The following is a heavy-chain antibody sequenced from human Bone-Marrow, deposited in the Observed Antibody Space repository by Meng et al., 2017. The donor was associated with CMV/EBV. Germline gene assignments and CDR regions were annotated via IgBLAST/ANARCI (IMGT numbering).Heavy chain of an antibody. V-gene: IGHV4-59*01. J-gene: IGHJ5*02. CDR1: GGSISSYY. D-gene: IGHD3-3*01. CDR2: IYYSGST. CDR3: ARAWYYYFWGGRNWFDP. Sequence: SETLSLTCTVSGGSISSYYWSWIRQPPGKGLEWIGYIYYSGSTNYNPSLKSRVTISVDTSKNQFSLKLSSVTAADTAVYYCARAWYYYFWGGRNWFDPWGHGTLVTVSS.